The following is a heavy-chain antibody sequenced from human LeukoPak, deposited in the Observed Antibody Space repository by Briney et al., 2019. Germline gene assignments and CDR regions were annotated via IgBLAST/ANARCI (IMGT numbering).Heavy chain of an antibody. CDR2: MNPNSGNI. CDR3: ARDGYNYGGIDY. D-gene: IGHD5-24*01. CDR1: GYTFTSYD. V-gene: IGHV1-8*01. J-gene: IGHJ4*02. Sequence: GAPVTVSCKASGYTFTSYDINWVRQATGQGLEWMGWMNPNSGNIGYAQKFQGRVTMTRNTSISTAYMELSSLRSEDTAVYYCARDGYNYGGIDYWGQGSLVTVSS.